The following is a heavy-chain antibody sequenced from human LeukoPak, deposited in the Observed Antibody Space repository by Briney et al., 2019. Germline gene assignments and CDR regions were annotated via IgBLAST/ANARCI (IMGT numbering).Heavy chain of an antibody. V-gene: IGHV3-43*02. CDR3: AKDKALRHYYYYYGMDV. J-gene: IGHJ6*02. D-gene: IGHD4-17*01. CDR2: IGGDGSST. Sequence: GGSLRLSCAASGFSFDDYAMHWVRQAPGKGLEWVALIGGDGSSTYYTDSVKGRFTISRDNSKSSLYLQMNSLRTEDTALYYCAKDKALRHYYYYYGMDVWGQGTLVTVSS. CDR1: GFSFDDYA.